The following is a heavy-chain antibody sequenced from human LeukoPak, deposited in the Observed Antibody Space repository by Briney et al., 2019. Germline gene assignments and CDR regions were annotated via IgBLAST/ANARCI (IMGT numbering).Heavy chain of an antibody. J-gene: IGHJ6*03. D-gene: IGHD1-1*01. CDR2: INHSGST. CDR3: ARAVQLERPPPLIGYYYMDV. V-gene: IGHV4-34*01. CDR1: GGSFSGYY. Sequence: NSSETLSLTCAVYGGSFSGYYWSWIRQPPGKGLEWIGEINHSGSTNYNPSLKSRVTISVDTSKNQFSLKLSSVTAADTAVYYCARAVQLERPPPLIGYYYMDVWGKGTTVTVSS.